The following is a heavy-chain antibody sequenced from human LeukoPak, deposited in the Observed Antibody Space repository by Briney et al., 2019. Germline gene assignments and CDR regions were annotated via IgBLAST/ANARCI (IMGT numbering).Heavy chain of an antibody. D-gene: IGHD6-13*01. Sequence: RASETLSLTCSVSGDSIRSHYWSWIRQPPGKGLEWIGYIYYSGSTNYNPSLKSRVTMSVDTSKNQFSLKLNSVTAADTAVYYCASAIAIPAWAFDLWGQGTVVTVSS. CDR1: GDSIRSHY. J-gene: IGHJ3*01. CDR2: IYYSGST. V-gene: IGHV4-59*11. CDR3: ASAIAIPAWAFDL.